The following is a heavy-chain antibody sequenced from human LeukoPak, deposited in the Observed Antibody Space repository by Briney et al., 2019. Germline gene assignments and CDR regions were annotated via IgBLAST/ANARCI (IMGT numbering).Heavy chain of an antibody. D-gene: IGHD4-17*01. Sequence: GGSLRLSCAASGFTFSSYAMSWVRQAPGKGLEWVSTSSGGGGSTYYADSVKGRFTISRDNSKNTLYVQMNSLRAEDTAVYYCAKPPRMTTVTTFDYWGQGTLVTVSS. J-gene: IGHJ4*02. CDR2: SSGGGGST. V-gene: IGHV3-23*01. CDR3: AKPPRMTTVTTFDY. CDR1: GFTFSSYA.